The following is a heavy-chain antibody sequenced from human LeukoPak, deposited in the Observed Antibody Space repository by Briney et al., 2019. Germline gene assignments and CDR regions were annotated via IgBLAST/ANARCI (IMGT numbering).Heavy chain of an antibody. CDR3: ARDMEYCSSTSCYVLDY. D-gene: IGHD2-2*01. J-gene: IGHJ4*02. CDR2: IIPIFGTA. V-gene: IGHV1-69*05. CDR1: GGTFSSYA. Sequence: SVKVSCKASGGTFSSYAISWVRQAPGQGLEWMGGIIPIFGTANYAQKFQGRVTITTDESTSTAYMELSSLRSEDTAVYYCARDMEYCSSTSCYVLDYWGQGTLATVSS.